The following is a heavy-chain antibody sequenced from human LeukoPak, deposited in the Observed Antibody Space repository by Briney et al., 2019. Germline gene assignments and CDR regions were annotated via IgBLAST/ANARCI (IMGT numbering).Heavy chain of an antibody. D-gene: IGHD3-9*01. CDR2: INAGNGNT. CDR3: ARETSEDYDILTGYLS. V-gene: IGHV1-3*01. J-gene: IGHJ5*02. Sequence: ASVKVSCKVSGYTFTSYAMHWVRQAPGQRLEWMGWINAGNGNTKYSRKFQGRVTITRDTSASTAYMELSSLRSEDTAVYYCARETSEDYDILTGYLSWGQGTLVTVSS. CDR1: GYTFTSYA.